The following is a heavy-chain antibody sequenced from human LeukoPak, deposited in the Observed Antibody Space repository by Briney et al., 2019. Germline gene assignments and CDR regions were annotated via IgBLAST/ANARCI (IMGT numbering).Heavy chain of an antibody. CDR2: ISSSSSYI. CDR1: GFTFSSYS. Sequence: EGSLRLSCAASGFTFSSYSMNWVRQAPGKGLEWVSSISSSSSYIYYADSVKGRFTISRDNAKNSLYLQMNSLRAEDTAVYYCARSGYSSGWFNWFDPWGQGTLVTVSS. D-gene: IGHD6-19*01. V-gene: IGHV3-21*01. CDR3: ARSGYSSGWFNWFDP. J-gene: IGHJ5*02.